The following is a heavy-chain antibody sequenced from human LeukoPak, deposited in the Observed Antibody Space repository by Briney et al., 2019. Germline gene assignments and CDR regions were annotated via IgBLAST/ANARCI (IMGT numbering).Heavy chain of an antibody. V-gene: IGHV5-51*01. CDR3: ARWLIVALEDSDAFDI. CDR2: IYPGDSDT. Sequence: GESLKISCKGSGYSFTSYWIGWVRQMPEKGLEWMGIIYPGDSDTRYSPSFQGQVTISADKSISTAYLQWSSLKASDTAMYYCARWLIVALEDSDAFDIWGQGTMVTVSS. J-gene: IGHJ3*02. CDR1: GYSFTSYW. D-gene: IGHD3-22*01.